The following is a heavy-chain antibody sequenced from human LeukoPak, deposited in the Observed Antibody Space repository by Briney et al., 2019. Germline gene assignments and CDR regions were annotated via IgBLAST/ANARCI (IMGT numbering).Heavy chain of an antibody. Sequence: SETLSLTCTVSGYSISSGYYWGWIRQPPGKGLEWIGSIYHSGSTYYNPSLKSRLTISADTSKNQFSLKLSSVTAADTAVYYCARPVPSRLGWFDPWGQGTLVTVSS. CDR3: ARPVPSRLGWFDP. CDR1: GYSISSGYY. CDR2: IYHSGST. D-gene: IGHD1-1*01. V-gene: IGHV4-38-2*02. J-gene: IGHJ5*02.